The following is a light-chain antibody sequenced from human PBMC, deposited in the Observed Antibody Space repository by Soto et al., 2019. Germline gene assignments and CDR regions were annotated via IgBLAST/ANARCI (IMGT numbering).Light chain of an antibody. Sequence: QSALTQPPSASGSPRQSVTISCTGTSSDVGGSNYVSWYQQHPGKAPKLMIYEVNKRPSGVPDRFSGSKSGNTASLTVSGLQAEDEADYYCSSYAGNTYFVRFGGGTKVTVL. J-gene: IGLJ2*01. CDR2: EVN. CDR1: SSDVGGSNY. CDR3: SSYAGNTYFVR. V-gene: IGLV2-8*01.